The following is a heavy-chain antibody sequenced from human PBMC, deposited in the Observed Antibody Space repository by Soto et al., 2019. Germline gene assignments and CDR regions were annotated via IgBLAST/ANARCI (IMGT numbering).Heavy chain of an antibody. CDR1: GFTFSNYW. J-gene: IGHJ4*02. CDR2: INRDGSST. D-gene: IGHD3-3*01. Sequence: GSLRLSCAASGFTFSNYWMHWVRQAPGKGLVWVSRINRDGSSTYYADSVKGRFTISRDNAKDTMYLQMNSLRAEDTAVYYCARTIGNFWSGYYGYWGQGALVTVSS. V-gene: IGHV3-74*01. CDR3: ARTIGNFWSGYYGY.